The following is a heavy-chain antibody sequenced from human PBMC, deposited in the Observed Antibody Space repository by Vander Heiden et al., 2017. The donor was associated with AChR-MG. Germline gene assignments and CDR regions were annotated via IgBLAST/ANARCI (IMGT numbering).Heavy chain of an antibody. CDR2: IFPVFGTT. J-gene: IGHJ6*03. CDR3: ARGPGRRSSNYNYYFYVDV. Sequence: QVQFVQSGAEVKKPGSSVKVSCKSAGGSFSTYAINWVRQAPGQGLEWMGGIFPVFGTTNSLQEFQGRVWITADESTSTAYMELTSLRYEDTAVYYCARGPGRRSSNYNYYFYVDVWGEGTTLTVSS. V-gene: IGHV1-69*01. CDR1: GGSFSTYA.